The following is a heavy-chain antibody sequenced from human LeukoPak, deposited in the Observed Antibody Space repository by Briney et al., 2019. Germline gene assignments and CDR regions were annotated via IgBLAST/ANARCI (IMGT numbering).Heavy chain of an antibody. CDR2: IYYTGST. J-gene: IGHJ4*02. CDR1: GGSNSSYY. Sequence: SETLSLTCTVSGGSNSSYYWSWIRQPPGKGLEWIGYIYYTGSTNYNPSLKSRVTMSVDTSKNQFSLKLTSVTAADTAVYYCARPLQGRTVTLHYWGQGTLVTVSS. D-gene: IGHD4-17*01. CDR3: ARPLQGRTVTLHY. V-gene: IGHV4-59*01.